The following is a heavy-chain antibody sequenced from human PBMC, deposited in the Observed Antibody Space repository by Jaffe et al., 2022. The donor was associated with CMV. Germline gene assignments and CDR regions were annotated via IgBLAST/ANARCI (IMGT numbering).Heavy chain of an antibody. Sequence: QVQLQESGPGLVKPSETLSLTCTVSGGSVSSGSYYWSWIRQPPGKGLEWIGYIYYSGSTNYNPSLKSRVTISVDTSKNQFSLKLSSVTAADTAVYYCARVDIAVAGTWYFDLWGRGTLVTVSS. V-gene: IGHV4-61*01. CDR3: ARVDIAVAGTWYFDL. CDR1: GGSVSSGSYY. CDR2: IYYSGST. J-gene: IGHJ2*01. D-gene: IGHD6-19*01.